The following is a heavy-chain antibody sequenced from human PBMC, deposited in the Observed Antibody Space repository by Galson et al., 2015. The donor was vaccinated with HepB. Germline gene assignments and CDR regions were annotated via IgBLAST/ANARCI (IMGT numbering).Heavy chain of an antibody. CDR3: ARGSEYCGGDCFKFAFDI. D-gene: IGHD2-21*02. V-gene: IGHV4-31*03. CDR1: RGSISSGAYY. J-gene: IGHJ3*02. CDR2: IYYSGST. Sequence: TLSLTCTVSRGSISSGAYYWSWIRQHPGKGLEWIGYIYYSGSTYYNPSLKSRVIISVDTSKKQFSLRLSSVTAANTALYYCARGSEYCGGDCFKFAFDIWGQGTMVTVSS.